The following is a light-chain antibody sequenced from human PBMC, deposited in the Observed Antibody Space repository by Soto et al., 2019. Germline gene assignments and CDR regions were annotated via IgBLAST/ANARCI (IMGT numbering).Light chain of an antibody. CDR3: QQYNTWSPLT. CDR2: GAS. J-gene: IGKJ4*01. CDR1: QSVSNN. V-gene: IGKV3-15*01. Sequence: IVMTQSPATLSVSPGERATLSCRASQSVSNNLAWYQQKPGQAPRLLIYGASTRATGIPARFSGSGSGTEFTLTISILQSEDFSVYYCQQYNTWSPLTFGGGTKVETK.